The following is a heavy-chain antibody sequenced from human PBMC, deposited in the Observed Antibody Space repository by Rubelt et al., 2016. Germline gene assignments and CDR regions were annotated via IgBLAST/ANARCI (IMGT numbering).Heavy chain of an antibody. Sequence: QVQLVQSGAEVKEPGASVKVSCKASGYTFTTYGISWVRQAPGQGLEWMGWIRTYNGNTNYAQKLQGRVTMTTDTSTSTAYMELRSLRSDDTAVYYCARDRTWLVPGLDAFDIWGQGTMVTVSS. CDR3: ARDRTWLVPGLDAFDI. CDR2: IRTYNGNT. D-gene: IGHD6-19*01. V-gene: IGHV1-18*01. J-gene: IGHJ3*02. CDR1: GYTFTTYG.